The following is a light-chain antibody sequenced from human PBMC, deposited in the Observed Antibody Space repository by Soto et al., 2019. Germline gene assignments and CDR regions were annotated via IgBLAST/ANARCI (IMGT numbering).Light chain of an antibody. J-gene: IGLJ3*02. V-gene: IGLV2-14*01. CDR1: NIGSYNY. CDR3: CSYTTSSTLWV. Sequence: QSVLTQPASVSGSPGQSITISCTGTNIGSYNYVSWYQQHPGKAPKLMIYEVSNRPSGVSNRFSGSKSGNTASLTISALQTEDEADYFCCSYTTSSTLWVFGGGTKLTVL. CDR2: EVS.